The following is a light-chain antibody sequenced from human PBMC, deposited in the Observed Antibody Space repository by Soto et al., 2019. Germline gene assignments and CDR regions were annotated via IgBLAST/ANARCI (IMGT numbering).Light chain of an antibody. J-gene: IGKJ1*01. CDR2: GAS. CDR3: HQYGSSSWT. Sequence: EIVLTQSPGTLSLSPGERATLSCRASQSVSSSYLAWYQQKPGQAPRLLIYGASSRATGIPDRFSGSGSGTDFTLTSSRLEPADFAVSYCHQYGSSSWTFGQGTKVEI. CDR1: QSVSSSY. V-gene: IGKV3-20*01.